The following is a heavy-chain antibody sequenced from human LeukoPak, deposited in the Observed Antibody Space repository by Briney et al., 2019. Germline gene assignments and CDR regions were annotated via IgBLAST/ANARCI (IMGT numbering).Heavy chain of an antibody. V-gene: IGHV4-30-4*07. CDR2: VYHTGRT. D-gene: IGHD3-9*01. Sequence: PSETLSLACAVSGGSISGAGYSRSWLRQPPGKGLEWIGYVYHTGRTSYTPSLKSRVSMSVDTSKNQFSLRLTSVTAADTAVYYCARSPYALRYFDWLPHFDYWGQGILVTVSS. CDR1: GGSISGAGYS. CDR3: ARSPYALRYFDWLPHFDY. J-gene: IGHJ4*02.